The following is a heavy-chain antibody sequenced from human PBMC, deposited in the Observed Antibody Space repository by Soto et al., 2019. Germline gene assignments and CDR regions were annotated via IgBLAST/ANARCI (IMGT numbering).Heavy chain of an antibody. D-gene: IGHD1-26*01. CDR1: GGSISSHY. J-gene: IGHJ6*02. V-gene: IGHV4-59*11. CDR2: SYYRGRT. Sequence: SETLCRTCTVSGGSISSHYWSWVRQAPGKGLEWIGHSYYRGRTNYNPSLRSRSTISVDASKRQCSLKLNSVTTEDTAVYYCARDGSEASGMDVWGQGNKV. CDR3: ARDGSEASGMDV.